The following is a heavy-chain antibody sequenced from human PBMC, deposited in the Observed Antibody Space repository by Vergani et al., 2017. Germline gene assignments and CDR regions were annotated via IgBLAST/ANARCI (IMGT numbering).Heavy chain of an antibody. CDR1: GFTVSSNY. J-gene: IGHJ4*02. D-gene: IGHD3-22*01. V-gene: IGHV3-53*01. Sequence: EVQLVESGGGLIQPGGSLRLSCAASGFTVSSNYMSWVRQAPGKGLEWVSVIYSGGSTYYADSVKGRFTISRDNSKNTLYLQMNSLRAEDTAVYYCARGTDYDSSGYPVDYWGQGTLVTVSA. CDR2: IYSGGST. CDR3: ARGTDYDSSGYPVDY.